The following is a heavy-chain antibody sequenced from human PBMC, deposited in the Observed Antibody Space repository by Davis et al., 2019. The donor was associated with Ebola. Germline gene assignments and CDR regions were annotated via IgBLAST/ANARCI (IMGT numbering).Heavy chain of an antibody. CDR2: INPDGTKT. V-gene: IGHV3-74*01. CDR1: RVTSTTNW. CDR3: ARNDAPPDY. J-gene: IGHJ4*02. D-gene: IGHD2-2*01. Sequence: GESLKISCAASRVTSTTNWIHWVRQAPGKGLVWVSRINPDGTKTGYADSVRGRFTISRDIAKNTLFLQMNSLRAEDTALYHCARNDAPPDYWGQGTLVTVSS.